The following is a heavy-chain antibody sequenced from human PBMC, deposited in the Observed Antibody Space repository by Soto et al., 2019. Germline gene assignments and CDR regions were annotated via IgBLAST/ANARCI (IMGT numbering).Heavy chain of an antibody. CDR2: IYPGDSDT. Sequence: GESLKISCKGSGYSFTSYWIGWVRQMPGKGLEWMGIIYPGDSDTRYSPSFQGQVTISADKSISTAYLQWSSLKASDTAMYYCATPAQLWPRSYYYYGMDVWGQGTTVTVSS. CDR3: ATPAQLWPRSYYYYGMDV. D-gene: IGHD5-18*01. J-gene: IGHJ6*02. V-gene: IGHV5-51*01. CDR1: GYSFTSYW.